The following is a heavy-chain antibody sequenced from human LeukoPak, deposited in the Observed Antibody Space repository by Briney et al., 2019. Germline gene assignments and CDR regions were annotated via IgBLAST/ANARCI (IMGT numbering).Heavy chain of an antibody. CDR2: LPPDELGI. CDR1: GFTFTNYW. D-gene: IGHD3-10*01. CDR3: AKDGDRTVLYDY. V-gene: IGHV3-74*01. J-gene: IGHJ4*02. Sequence: GGSLRLSCAASGFTFTNYWMHWVRQAPGMGLVWVSRLPPDELGIIYADSVKGRFTVSRDNAKNTVYLQMNNLRVDDTAMYYCAKDGDRTVLYDYWGQGTLVTVSS.